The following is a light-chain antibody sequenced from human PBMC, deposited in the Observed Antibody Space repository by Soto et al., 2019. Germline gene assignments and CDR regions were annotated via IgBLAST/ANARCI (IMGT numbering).Light chain of an antibody. V-gene: IGKV1-5*01. Sequence: DIQMTQSPSTLSASVGDRVIITCRASQTVSTWLAWYQQKPGRAPKLLIHDASSLESGVPSRFSGSASGTEFTLTIGSLQPDDFATYYCQQYSSYPLTFGGGTKVDI. CDR3: QQYSSYPLT. CDR1: QTVSTW. J-gene: IGKJ4*01. CDR2: DAS.